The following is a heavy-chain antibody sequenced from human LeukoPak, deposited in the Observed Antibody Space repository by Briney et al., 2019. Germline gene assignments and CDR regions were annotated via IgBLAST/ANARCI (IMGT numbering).Heavy chain of an antibody. V-gene: IGHV1-69*13. CDR1: GGTFSSYA. Sequence: GASVKVSCKASGGTFSSYAISWVRQAPGQGLEWMGGIILIFGTANYAQKFQGRVTITADESTSTAYMELSSLRSEDTAVYYCARDRAGYCSGGSCGRGWFDPWGQGTLVTVSS. D-gene: IGHD2-15*01. J-gene: IGHJ5*02. CDR2: IILIFGTA. CDR3: ARDRAGYCSGGSCGRGWFDP.